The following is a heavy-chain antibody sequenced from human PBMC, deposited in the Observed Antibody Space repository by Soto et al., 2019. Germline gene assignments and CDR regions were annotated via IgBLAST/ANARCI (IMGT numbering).Heavy chain of an antibody. CDR3: ARANPPYCDMLTGYYGRAFDI. V-gene: IGHV3-7*01. J-gene: IGHJ3*02. CDR2: IKQDGSEK. Sequence: EVQLVESGGGLVQPGGSLRLSCAASGFTFSSYWMSWVRQAPGKGLEWVANIKQDGSEKYYVDSVKGRFTISRDNAKNSLYLQMNSLRAEDTAVYYCARANPPYCDMLTGYYGRAFDIWGQGTMVTVSS. D-gene: IGHD3-9*01. CDR1: GFTFSSYW.